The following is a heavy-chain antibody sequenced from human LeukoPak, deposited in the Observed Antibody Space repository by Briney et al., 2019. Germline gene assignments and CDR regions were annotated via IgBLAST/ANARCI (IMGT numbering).Heavy chain of an antibody. V-gene: IGHV3-66*02. CDR3: ARDYSNYIAGFDP. Sequence: PGGSMTLSCAPSRLILSSNYASWVRHSTEKGLECVSFIYRDGRTYYADSVKGRFTISRDNSKNTMYLQMNSVRVEDTALYYCARDYSNYIAGFDPWGQGTLVTVSS. D-gene: IGHD4-11*01. CDR1: RLILSSNY. J-gene: IGHJ5*02. CDR2: IYRDGRT.